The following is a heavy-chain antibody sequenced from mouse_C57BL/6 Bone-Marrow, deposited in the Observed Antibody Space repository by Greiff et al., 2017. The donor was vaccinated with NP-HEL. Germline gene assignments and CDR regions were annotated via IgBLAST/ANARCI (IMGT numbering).Heavy chain of an antibody. CDR2: INPKNGGT. J-gene: IGHJ2*01. D-gene: IGHD1-1*02. V-gene: IGHV1-26*01. Sequence: VQLQQSGPELVKPGASVKISCKASGYTFTDYYMNWVKQSHGKSLEWIGDINPKNGGTSYNQKFKGKATLTVDKSSSTAYMELRSLTSEDSAVYYCASGSYDYFDYWGQGTTLTVSS. CDR1: GYTFTDYY. CDR3: ASGSYDYFDY.